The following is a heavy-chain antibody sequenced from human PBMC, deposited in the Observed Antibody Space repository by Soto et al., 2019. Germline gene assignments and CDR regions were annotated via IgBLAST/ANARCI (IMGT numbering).Heavy chain of an antibody. J-gene: IGHJ6*02. Sequence: QVQLQESGPGLVKPSQTLSLTCTVSGGSISSGGYYWSWIRQHPGKGLEWIGYIYYSGSTYYNPSLKSRVTISVDTSKNQFSLKLSSVTAADTAVYYCARRGGTMVRIYGMDVWGQGTTVTVSS. CDR2: IYYSGST. CDR3: ARRGGTMVRIYGMDV. V-gene: IGHV4-31*03. CDR1: GGSISSGGYY. D-gene: IGHD3-10*01.